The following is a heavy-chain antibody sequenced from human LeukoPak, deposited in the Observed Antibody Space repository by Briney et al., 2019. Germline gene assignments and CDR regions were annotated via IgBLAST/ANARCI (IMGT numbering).Heavy chain of an antibody. V-gene: IGHV1-8*01. J-gene: IGHJ4*02. CDR2: INPNSCNS. CDR3: ARVGSAYYDSRGYYVYYFDY. CDR1: GYTFSTHD. D-gene: IGHD3-22*01. Sequence: ASVKVSCKASGYTFSTHDINWVRQAAAQEVEGMGWINPNSCNSGTAQKFRGRVTMTRHTSISTAYIELSRLTSEDTAVYYCARVGSAYYDSRGYYVYYFDYWGQGTLVTVSS.